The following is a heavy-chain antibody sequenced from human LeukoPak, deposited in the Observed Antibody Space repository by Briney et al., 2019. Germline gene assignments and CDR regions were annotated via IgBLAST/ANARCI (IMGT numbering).Heavy chain of an antibody. J-gene: IGHJ4*02. CDR3: ARGLRWYYYGSGRSYYFDY. D-gene: IGHD3-10*01. V-gene: IGHV4-34*01. CDR1: GGSFSGYY. Sequence: SETLSLTCAVYGGSFSGYYWSWIRQPPGKGLEWIGEINHSGSTNHNPSLKSRVTISVDTSKNQFSLKLSSVTAADTAVYYCARGLRWYYYGSGRSYYFDYWGQGTLVTVSS. CDR2: INHSGST.